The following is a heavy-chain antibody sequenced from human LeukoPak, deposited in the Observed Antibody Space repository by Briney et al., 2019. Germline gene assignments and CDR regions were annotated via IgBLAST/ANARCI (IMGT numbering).Heavy chain of an antibody. Sequence: ASVKVSRKASGYTFTSYGISWVRQAPGQGLEWMGWISAYNGNTNYAQKLQGRVTMTTDTSTSTAYMELRSLRSDDTAVYYCARGSEGYYYYGMDVWGQGTTVTVSS. CDR3: ARGSEGYYYYGMDV. V-gene: IGHV1-18*01. CDR1: GYTFTSYG. J-gene: IGHJ6*02. D-gene: IGHD3-10*01. CDR2: ISAYNGNT.